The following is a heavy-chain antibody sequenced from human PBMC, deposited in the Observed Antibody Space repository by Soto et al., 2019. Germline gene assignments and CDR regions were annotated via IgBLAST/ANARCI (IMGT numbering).Heavy chain of an antibody. D-gene: IGHD3-10*01. CDR3: ARDGSVSYYYYFDY. CDR2: IYHSGST. J-gene: IGHJ4*02. CDR1: GGSISSGGYS. V-gene: IGHV4-30-2*01. Sequence: QLQLQESGSGLVKPSQTLSLTCAVSGGSISSGGYSWSWIRQPPGKGLEWTGYIYHSGSTYYNPSLKSRVTISVDRSKNQFSLKLSSVTAADTAVYYCARDGSVSYYYYFDYWGQGTLVTVSS.